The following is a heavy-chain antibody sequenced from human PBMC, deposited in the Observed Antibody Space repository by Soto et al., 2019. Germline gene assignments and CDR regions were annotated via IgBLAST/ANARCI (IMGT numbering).Heavy chain of an antibody. CDR1: GFTFSSYD. CDR3: ARSGGWSGYYYYYYMDV. J-gene: IGHJ6*03. V-gene: IGHV3-13*01. Sequence: EVQLVESGGGLVQPGGSLRLSCAASGFTFSSYDMHWVRQATGKGLEWVSAIGTAGDTYYPGSVKGRFTIFRENAQNSLYLQMSSLRAGDTDVYYCARSGGWSGYYYYYYMDVWGKGTTVTVSS. CDR2: IGTAGDT. D-gene: IGHD6-19*01.